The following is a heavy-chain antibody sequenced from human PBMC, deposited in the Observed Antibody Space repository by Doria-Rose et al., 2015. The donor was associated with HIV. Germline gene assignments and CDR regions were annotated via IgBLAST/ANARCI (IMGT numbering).Heavy chain of an antibody. Sequence: SGPVLVKPTETLTPTCTVSGVSLSSPGMGVSRIRQPPGKALEWLANIFSDDERSYKTSLKSRLTITRGTSKSQAVLTMTDMDPVDTATYYCARIKSSRWYHKYYFDFWGQGTLVIVSA. CDR1: GVSLSSPGMG. V-gene: IGHV2-26*01. D-gene: IGHD6-13*01. J-gene: IGHJ4*02. CDR2: IFSDDER. CDR3: ARIKSSRWYHKYYFDF.